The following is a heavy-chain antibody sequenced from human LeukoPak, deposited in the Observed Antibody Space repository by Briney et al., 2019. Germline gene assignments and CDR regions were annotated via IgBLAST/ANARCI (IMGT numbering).Heavy chain of an antibody. CDR3: ARCKRWGSYKANDAFDI. J-gene: IGHJ3*02. CDR2: ISAYNGNT. D-gene: IGHD1-26*01. V-gene: IGHV1-18*01. CDR1: GYTFTSYG. Sequence: ASVKVSCKASGYTFTSYGISWVRQAPGQGLEWMGWISAYNGNTNYAQKLQGRVTMTTDTSTSTAHMELRSLRSDDTAVYYCARCKRWGSYKANDAFDIWGQGTMVTVSS.